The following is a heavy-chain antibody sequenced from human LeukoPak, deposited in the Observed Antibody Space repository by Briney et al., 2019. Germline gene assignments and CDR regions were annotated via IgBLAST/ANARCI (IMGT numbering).Heavy chain of an antibody. CDR2: IYYSGST. CDR3: ASPGTRDYYYMDV. D-gene: IGHD1-1*01. CDR1: GGSISSSTHY. J-gene: IGHJ6*03. V-gene: IGHV4-39*01. Sequence: PSETLSLTCTVSGGSISSSTHYWAWIRQPPGKGLEWIGSIYYSGSTYYNPSLKSRVTISVDTSKNQFSLKLSSVTAADTAVYYCASPGTRDYYYMDVWGKGTTVTVSS.